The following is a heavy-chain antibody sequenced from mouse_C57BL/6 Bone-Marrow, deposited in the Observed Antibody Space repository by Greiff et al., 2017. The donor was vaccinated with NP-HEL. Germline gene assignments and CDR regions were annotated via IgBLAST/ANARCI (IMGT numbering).Heavy chain of an antibody. Sequence: EVKLVESGGGLVQSGRSLRLSCATSGFTFSDFYMEWVRQAPGKGLEWIAASRNKANDYTTEYSASVKGRFIVSRDTSQSILYLQMNALRAEDTAIYYCARGSSYYWYFDVWGTGTTVTVSS. V-gene: IGHV7-1*01. CDR1: GFTFSDFY. CDR2: SRNKANDYTT. J-gene: IGHJ1*03. D-gene: IGHD1-1*01. CDR3: ARGSSYYWYFDV.